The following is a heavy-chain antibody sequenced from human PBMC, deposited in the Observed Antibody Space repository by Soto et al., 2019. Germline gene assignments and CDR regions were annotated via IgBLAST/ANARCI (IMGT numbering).Heavy chain of an antibody. D-gene: IGHD1-26*01. J-gene: IGHJ4*02. CDR2: IRTKAISYAT. V-gene: IGHV3-73*01. CDR1: GFTFSGSA. CDR3: TSHSGSYGSVY. Sequence: PGGSLRLSCAASGFTFSGSAIHWVRQASGKGLEWVGRIRTKAISYATEYAASVKGRFTISRDDSKNTAYLQMNSLKTEDTAVYYCTSHSGSYGSVYWGQGTLVTVSS.